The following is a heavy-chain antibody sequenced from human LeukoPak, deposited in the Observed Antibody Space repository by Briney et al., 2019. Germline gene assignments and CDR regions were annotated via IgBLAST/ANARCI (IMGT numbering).Heavy chain of an antibody. J-gene: IGHJ3*02. V-gene: IGHV3-30*02. CDR3: AKRSGAEGGPMNI. D-gene: IGHD1-26*01. CDR2: IRSDGSYE. Sequence: GGSLRLSCATSGFTLSRNGMHWVRQAPGQGLEWVAFIRSDGSYEYYADSVKGRFTVSRDTSRNTLYLQMNSLRAEDTAVYYCAKRSGAEGGPMNIWGQGTMVTVSS. CDR1: GFTLSRNG.